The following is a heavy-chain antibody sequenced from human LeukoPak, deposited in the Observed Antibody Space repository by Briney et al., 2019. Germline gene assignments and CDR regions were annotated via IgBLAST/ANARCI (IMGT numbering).Heavy chain of an antibody. CDR2: ISGSGGST. CDR1: GFTFSSYA. D-gene: IGHD2-2*01. CDR3: AKAGASSTSCYWCRFPFDY. V-gene: IGHV3-23*01. Sequence: GGSLRLSCAASGFTFSSYAMSWVRQAPGKGLEWVSAISGSGGSTYYADSVKGRFTISRDNSKNALYLQMNSLRAEDTAVYYCAKAGASSTSCYWCRFPFDYWGQGTLVTVSS. J-gene: IGHJ4*02.